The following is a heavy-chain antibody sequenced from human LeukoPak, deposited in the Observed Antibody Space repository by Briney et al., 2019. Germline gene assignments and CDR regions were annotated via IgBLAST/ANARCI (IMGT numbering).Heavy chain of an antibody. CDR3: ATGGLYHYDSSGYSPLDY. Sequence: GGSLRLSCAASGFTFSSYGMSWVRQAPGKGLEWVSAISGSGGSTYYADSVKGRFTISRDNSKNTLYLQMNSLRAEDTAVYYCATGGLYHYDSSGYSPLDYWGQGTLVTVSS. D-gene: IGHD3-22*01. CDR1: GFTFSSYG. V-gene: IGHV3-23*01. CDR2: ISGSGGST. J-gene: IGHJ4*02.